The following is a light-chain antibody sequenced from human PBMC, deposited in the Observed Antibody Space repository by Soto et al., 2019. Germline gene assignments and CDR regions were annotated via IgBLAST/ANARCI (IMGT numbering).Light chain of an antibody. J-gene: IGKJ5*01. V-gene: IGKV3-11*01. CDR2: DAY. CDR1: QSFRGL. Sequence: EVVLTQSPVTLSLSPGERATLSCRASQSFRGLLAWYQQKPGQAPRLLIYDAYNRATGIPPRFSGSGSGTDLTLTISSLGPEDSAVYYCQQRHMWPITFGQGTRLEIK. CDR3: QQRHMWPIT.